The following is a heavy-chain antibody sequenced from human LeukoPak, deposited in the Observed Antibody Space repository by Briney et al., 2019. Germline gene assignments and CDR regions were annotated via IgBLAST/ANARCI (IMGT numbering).Heavy chain of an antibody. CDR3: ARDSVVAAAGPYYYYYGMDV. CDR2: ISLSGGST. J-gene: IGHJ6*02. V-gene: IGHV3-23*01. CDR1: GFTFSSYA. Sequence: GGSLRLSCTASGFTFSSYAMSWVRQAPGKGLEWVSTISLSGGSTYYADSVKGRFTISRDNSKNTLYLQMNSLRAEDTAVYYCARDSVVAAAGPYYYYYGMDVWGQGTTVTVSS. D-gene: IGHD6-13*01.